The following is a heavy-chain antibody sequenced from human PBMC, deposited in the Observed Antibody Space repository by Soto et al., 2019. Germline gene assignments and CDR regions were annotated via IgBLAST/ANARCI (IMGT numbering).Heavy chain of an antibody. V-gene: IGHV4-34*01. J-gene: IGHJ6*02. Sequence: QVQLQQWGAGLLKPSETLSLTCAVYGGSFSGYYWSWIRQPPGQGLEWIGEINHSGSTNYNPSLKSRVTISVDTSKNQFSLKLSSVTAADTAVYYCARGLGGSGLGGMDVWGQGTTVTVSS. CDR3: ARGLGGSGLGGMDV. CDR2: INHSGST. D-gene: IGHD3-10*01. CDR1: GGSFSGYY.